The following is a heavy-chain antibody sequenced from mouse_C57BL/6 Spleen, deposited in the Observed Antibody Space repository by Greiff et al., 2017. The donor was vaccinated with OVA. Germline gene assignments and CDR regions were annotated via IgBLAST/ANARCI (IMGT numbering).Heavy chain of an antibody. D-gene: IGHD2-2*01. J-gene: IGHJ4*01. CDR2: INPNNGGT. V-gene: IGHV1-26*01. Sequence: EVQLQQSGPELVKPGASVKISCKASGYTFTDYYMNWVKQSHGKSLEWIGDINPNNGGTSYNQKFKGKATLTVDKSSSTAYMELRSLTSEDSAVYYCARHGVTTGDAMDYWGQGTSVTVSS. CDR3: ARHGVTTGDAMDY. CDR1: GYTFTDYY.